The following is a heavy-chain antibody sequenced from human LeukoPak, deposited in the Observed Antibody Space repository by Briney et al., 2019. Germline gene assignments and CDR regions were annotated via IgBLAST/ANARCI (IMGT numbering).Heavy chain of an antibody. D-gene: IGHD1-26*01. J-gene: IGHJ4*02. Sequence: SGTLSLTCAVSGGSILSTNWWSGVRQPQGRGLEWIGEVHLSGASNYNPSLKSRVNMSIDKSRNQLSLELTSVTAADTAIYYCARESGAFSPFGFWGQGTLVTVSS. CDR2: VHLSGAS. V-gene: IGHV4-4*02. CDR1: GGSILSTNW. CDR3: ARESGAFSPFGF.